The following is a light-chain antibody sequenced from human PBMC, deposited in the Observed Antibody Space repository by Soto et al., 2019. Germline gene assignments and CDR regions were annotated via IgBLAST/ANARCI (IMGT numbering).Light chain of an antibody. CDR2: SNN. Sequence: SVLTPPPSASGTPGHRVTISCSGSSSNIGSNTVNWYQQLPGTAPKLLIYSNNQRPSGVPDRFSGSKSGTSASLAISGLQSEDEADYYCAAWDDSLNGPVFGTGTKVTVL. J-gene: IGLJ1*01. CDR3: AAWDDSLNGPV. V-gene: IGLV1-44*01. CDR1: SSNIGSNT.